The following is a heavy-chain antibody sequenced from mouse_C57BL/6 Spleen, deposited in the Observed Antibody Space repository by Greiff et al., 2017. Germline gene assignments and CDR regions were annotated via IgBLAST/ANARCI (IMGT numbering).Heavy chain of an antibody. CDR3: ARNYYDYAFDY. Sequence: LMESGPELVKPGASVKISCKASGYAFSSSWMNWVKQRPGKGLEWIGRIYPGDGDTNYNGKFKGKATLTADKSSSTAYMQLSSLTSEDSAVYFCARNYYDYAFDYWGQGTTLTVSS. CDR1: GYAFSSSW. J-gene: IGHJ2*01. V-gene: IGHV1-82*01. D-gene: IGHD2-4*01. CDR2: IYPGDGDT.